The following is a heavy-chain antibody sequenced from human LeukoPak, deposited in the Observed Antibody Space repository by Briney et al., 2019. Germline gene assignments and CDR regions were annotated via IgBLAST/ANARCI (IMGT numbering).Heavy chain of an antibody. V-gene: IGHV3-7*01. CDR1: GFTFSRYC. J-gene: IGHJ5*02. Sequence: GGSLRLSCAASGFTFSRYCMSWVRQAPGKGLEWVATIKQDGNEKFYMDSVKGRFPISRDNAKNSLYLQMSSLRAEDTATYYCARDGPDYGDFNWFAPWGQGTLVTVSS. D-gene: IGHD4-17*01. CDR2: IKQDGNEK. CDR3: ARDGPDYGDFNWFAP.